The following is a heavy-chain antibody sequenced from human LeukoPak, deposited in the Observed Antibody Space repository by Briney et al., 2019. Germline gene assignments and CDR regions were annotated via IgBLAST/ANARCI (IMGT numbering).Heavy chain of an antibody. CDR3: ARERPDLYSNTGRPLDY. Sequence: SETLSLTCAVYGGSLSGYYWSWIRQPPGKGLEWIGEINHSGSTNYNPSLKSRVTISVDTSKNQFSLKLSSVTAADTAVYYCARERPDLYSNTGRPLDYWGQGTLVTVSS. CDR1: GGSLSGYY. D-gene: IGHD4-11*01. CDR2: INHSGST. J-gene: IGHJ4*02. V-gene: IGHV4-34*01.